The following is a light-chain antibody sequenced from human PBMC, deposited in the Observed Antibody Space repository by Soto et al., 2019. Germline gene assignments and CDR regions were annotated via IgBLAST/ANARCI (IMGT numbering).Light chain of an antibody. CDR2: GVS. CDR3: SSYSSSSTRV. V-gene: IGLV2-14*01. CDR1: SSDVGGYNY. Sequence: QSALTQPASVSGSPGQSITISCTGTSSDVGGYNYVSWYQQHPGKVPKLMIYGVSNRPSGVSNRFSGSKSGNTASLTISGXXAXXXXDYYCSSYSSSSTRVFGGGTKLTVL. J-gene: IGLJ3*02.